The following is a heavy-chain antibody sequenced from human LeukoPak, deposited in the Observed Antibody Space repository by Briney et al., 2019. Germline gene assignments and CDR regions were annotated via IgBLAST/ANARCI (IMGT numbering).Heavy chain of an antibody. D-gene: IGHD6-13*01. V-gene: IGHV1-8*01. CDR2: MNPNSGNT. Sequence: ASVKVSCKASGYTFTSYDINWVRQATGQGLEWMGWMNPNSGNTGYAQKFQGRVTMTRNTSISTAYMELSSLRSEDTAVYYCARGPSGCSSSWYAYRENWFDPWGQGTLVTVSS. CDR3: ARGPSGCSSSWYAYRENWFDP. CDR1: GYTFTSYD. J-gene: IGHJ5*02.